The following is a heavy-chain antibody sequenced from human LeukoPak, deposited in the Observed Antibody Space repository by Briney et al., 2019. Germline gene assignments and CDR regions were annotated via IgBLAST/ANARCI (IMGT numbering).Heavy chain of an antibody. CDR2: IIPIFGTA. CDR1: GGTFISYA. CDR3: ARSTRGYSGYDSGY. Sequence: SVTVSYKASGGTFISYAISWVRQPPGQGLEWMGGIIPIFGTANYPQKFQGRVTITADASTSTAYMELRSLRSEDTAVSYCARSTRGYSGYDSGYWGQGALVTVAS. J-gene: IGHJ4*02. V-gene: IGHV1-69*13. D-gene: IGHD5-12*01.